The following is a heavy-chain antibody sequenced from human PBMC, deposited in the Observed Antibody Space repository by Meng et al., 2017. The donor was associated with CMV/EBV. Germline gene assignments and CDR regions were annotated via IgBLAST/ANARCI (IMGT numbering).Heavy chain of an antibody. V-gene: IGHV3-21*01. CDR1: VFTFSSYS. J-gene: IGHJ4*02. CDR2: ISSSSSYI. D-gene: IGHD6-19*01. CDR3: ASRTAVAEFDY. Sequence: ESLKISCAASVFTFSSYSMNWVRQAPGKGMEWVSSISSSSSYIYYADSVKGRFTISRDNAKNSLYMQMNSLRAEDTAVYYCASRTAVAEFDYWGQGTLVTVSS.